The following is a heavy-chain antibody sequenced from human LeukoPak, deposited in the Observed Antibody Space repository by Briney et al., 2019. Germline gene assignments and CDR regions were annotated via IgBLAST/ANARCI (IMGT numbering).Heavy chain of an antibody. D-gene: IGHD6-19*01. J-gene: IGHJ4*02. CDR3: AKGYRSGWYAHTPNF. CDR2: ISIYNGKI. CDR1: GYTFTSYG. V-gene: IGHV1-18*01. Sequence: ASVKVSCKASGYTFTSYGISWVRQAPGQGLEWMGWISIYNGKINYAQKFQGRVTMTTDTSTSTAYMELRSLRSDDTAVYYCAKGYRSGWYAHTPNFWGQGTLVTVSS.